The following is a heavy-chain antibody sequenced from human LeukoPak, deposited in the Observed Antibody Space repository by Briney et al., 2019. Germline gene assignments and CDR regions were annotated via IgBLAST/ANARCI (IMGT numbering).Heavy chain of an antibody. CDR1: GGSISSSSYY. CDR2: IYYSGST. CDR3: ARDLPQLELN. J-gene: IGHJ4*02. Sequence: SETLSLTCTVSGGSISSSSYYWGWIRQPPGKGLEWIGSIYYSGSTYYNPSLKSRVTISVDTSKNQFSLKLSSVTAADTAVYYCARDLPQLELNWGQGTLVTVSS. V-gene: IGHV4-39*07. D-gene: IGHD1-1*01.